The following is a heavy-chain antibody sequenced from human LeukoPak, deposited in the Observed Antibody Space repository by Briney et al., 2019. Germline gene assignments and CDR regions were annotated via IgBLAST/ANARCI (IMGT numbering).Heavy chain of an antibody. J-gene: IGHJ6*02. Sequence: GESLKISCKGSGYSFTSYWIGWVRQMPGKGLEWMGIIYPGDSDTRYSPSFQGQVTISADKSISTAYLQWSSLKASDTAMYYCARQPIFGVVIIGAMDVWGQGTTVTVSS. D-gene: IGHD3-3*01. CDR1: GYSFTSYW. CDR3: ARQPIFGVVIIGAMDV. V-gene: IGHV5-51*01. CDR2: IYPGDSDT.